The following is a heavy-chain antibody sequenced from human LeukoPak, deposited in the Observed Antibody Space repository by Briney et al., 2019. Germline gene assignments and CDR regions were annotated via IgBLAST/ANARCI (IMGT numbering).Heavy chain of an antibody. V-gene: IGHV3-30*02. Sequence: GGSLRLSCAASGFTFSSYGMHWVRQAPGKGLEWVAFIRYDGSNKYYADSVKGRFTISRDNSKNTLYLQMNSLRAEDTAVYYCAREQWLVRRGAFDIWGQGTMVTVSS. D-gene: IGHD6-19*01. CDR2: IRYDGSNK. J-gene: IGHJ3*02. CDR3: AREQWLVRRGAFDI. CDR1: GFTFSSYG.